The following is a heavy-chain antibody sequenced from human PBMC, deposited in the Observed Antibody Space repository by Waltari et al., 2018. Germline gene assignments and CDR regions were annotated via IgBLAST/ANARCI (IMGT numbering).Heavy chain of an antibody. CDR3: ASPYCSSTSCYTGFDY. CDR2: SIPIFGTA. CDR1: GGTFSSYA. V-gene: IGHV1-69*12. D-gene: IGHD2-2*02. J-gene: IGHJ4*02. Sequence: QVQLVQSGAEVKKPGSSVKVSCKASGGTFSSYAISWVRQAPGQGLEWMGGSIPIFGTANYAQKFQGRVTITADESTSTAYMELSSLRSEDTAVYYCASPYCSSTSCYTGFDYWGQGTLVTVSS.